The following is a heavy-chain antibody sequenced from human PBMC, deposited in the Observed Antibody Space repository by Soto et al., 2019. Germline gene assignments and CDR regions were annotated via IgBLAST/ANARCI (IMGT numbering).Heavy chain of an antibody. CDR3: ARDGPVSTILLYYLDY. J-gene: IGHJ4*02. CDR2: IWYDGSDK. Sequence: GGSLRLSCAASGFTFSSYGIHWVRQAPGKGLEWVAVIWYDGSDKYYADSVQGRFTISRDNSKNTLYLQMNSLRAEDTAVYYCARDGPVSTILLYYLDYWGQGTLVTVSS. V-gene: IGHV3-33*01. CDR1: GFTFSSYG. D-gene: IGHD2-8*01.